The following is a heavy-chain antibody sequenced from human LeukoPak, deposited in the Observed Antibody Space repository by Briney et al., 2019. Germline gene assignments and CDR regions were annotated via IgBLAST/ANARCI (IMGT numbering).Heavy chain of an antibody. D-gene: IGHD2-2*01. CDR1: GGSISSGGYY. V-gene: IGHV4-31*03. J-gene: IGHJ5*02. CDR2: IYYSGST. Sequence: PSETLSLTCTVSGGSISSGGYYWSWIRQHPGKGLEWIGYIYYSGSTYYNPSLKSRVTISVDTSKNQFSLKLSSVTAADTAVYYCARHYCSSTSCYFNWFDPWGQGTLVIVSS. CDR3: ARHYCSSTSCYFNWFDP.